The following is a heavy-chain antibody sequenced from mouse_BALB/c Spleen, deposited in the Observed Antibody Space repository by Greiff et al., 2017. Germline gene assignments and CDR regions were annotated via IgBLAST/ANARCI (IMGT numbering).Heavy chain of an antibody. CDR1: GYSITSDYA. V-gene: IGHV3-2*02. Sequence: EVQGVESGPGLVKPSESLSLTCTVTGYSITSDYAWNWIRQFPGNKLEWMGYISYSGSTSYNPSLKSRISITRDTSKNQFFLQLNSVTTEDTATYYCAKALLRYYFDYWGQGTTLTVSS. CDR3: AKALLRYYFDY. CDR2: ISYSGST. D-gene: IGHD1-1*01. J-gene: IGHJ2*01.